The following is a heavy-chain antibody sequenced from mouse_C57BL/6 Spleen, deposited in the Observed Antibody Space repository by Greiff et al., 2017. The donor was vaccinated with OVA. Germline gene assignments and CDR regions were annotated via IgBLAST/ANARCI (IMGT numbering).Heavy chain of an antibody. Sequence: QVQLKQSGAELVRPGTSVKVSCKASGYAFTNYLIEWVKQRPGQGLEWIGVINPGSGGTNYNEKFKGKATLTADKSSSTAYMQLSSLTSEDSAVYFCARCPYYGSSPYYFDYWGQGTTLTVSS. D-gene: IGHD1-1*01. CDR2: INPGSGGT. CDR1: GYAFTNYL. CDR3: ARCPYYGSSPYYFDY. V-gene: IGHV1-54*01. J-gene: IGHJ2*01.